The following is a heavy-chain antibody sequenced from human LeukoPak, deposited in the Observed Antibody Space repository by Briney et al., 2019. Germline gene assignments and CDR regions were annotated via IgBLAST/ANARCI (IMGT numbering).Heavy chain of an antibody. CDR2: IYTSGST. CDR3: ARDEYYYDSSGLIFGY. CDR1: GGSISSYY. Sequence: PSETLSLTCTVSGGSISSYYWSWIRQPAGKGLEWIGRIYTSGSTNYNPSLKSRVTMSVDTSKNQFSLKLSSVTAADTAVYYCARDEYYYDSSGLIFGYWGQGTLVTVSS. D-gene: IGHD3-22*01. V-gene: IGHV4-4*07. J-gene: IGHJ4*02.